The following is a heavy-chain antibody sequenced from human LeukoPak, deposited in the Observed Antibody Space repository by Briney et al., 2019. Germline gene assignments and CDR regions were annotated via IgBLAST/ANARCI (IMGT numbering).Heavy chain of an antibody. V-gene: IGHV1-24*01. CDR1: GYTLTELS. D-gene: IGHD2-2*02. J-gene: IGHJ1*01. CDR3: ARGLGVVPAAILYFQH. Sequence: ASVKVSCKVSGYTLTELSMHWVRQAPGKGLEWMGGFDPEDGETIYAQKFQGRVTMTEDTSTDTAYMELSRLRSDDTAVYYCARGLGVVPAAILYFQHWGQGTLVTVSS. CDR2: FDPEDGET.